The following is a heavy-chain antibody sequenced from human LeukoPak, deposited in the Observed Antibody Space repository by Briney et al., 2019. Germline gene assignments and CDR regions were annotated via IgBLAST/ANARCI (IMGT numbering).Heavy chain of an antibody. CDR3: AKVGGAFDI. V-gene: IGHV3-30*02. CDR1: GFTFNSYG. CDR2: IWYGGSNK. J-gene: IGHJ3*02. Sequence: GGSLRLSCAASGFTFNSYGMHWVRQAPGKGLEWVAVIWYGGSNKYYADSVKGRFTISRDNSKNTLYLQMNSLRAEDTAVYYCAKVGGAFDIWGQGTMVTVSS.